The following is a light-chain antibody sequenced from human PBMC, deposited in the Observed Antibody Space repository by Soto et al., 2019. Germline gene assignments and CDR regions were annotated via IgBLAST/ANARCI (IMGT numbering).Light chain of an antibody. Sequence: EIVLTQSPATLSLSPGERATLSCRASQSVSSYLAWYQQKPGQAPRLLIYDASNRATGIPARFSGNGSGTDFTLTISSLEPEDFAVYYCQQRSNWPPGVTFGGGTKVEIK. CDR2: DAS. J-gene: IGKJ4*01. CDR3: QQRSNWPPGVT. V-gene: IGKV3-11*01. CDR1: QSVSSY.